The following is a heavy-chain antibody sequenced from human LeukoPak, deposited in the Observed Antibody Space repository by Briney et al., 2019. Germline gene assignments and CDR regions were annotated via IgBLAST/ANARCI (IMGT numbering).Heavy chain of an antibody. CDR2: ISSSSSYI. CDR3: AGSYRYCSSTSCYSGMDV. CDR1: GFTVSSNY. J-gene: IGHJ6*02. Sequence: PGGSLRLSCAASGFTVSSNYMSWVRQAPGKGLEWVSSISSSSSYIYYADSVKGRFTISRDNAKNSLYLQMNSLRAEDTAVYYCAGSYRYCSSTSCYSGMDVWGQGTTVTVSS. V-gene: IGHV3-21*01. D-gene: IGHD2-2*02.